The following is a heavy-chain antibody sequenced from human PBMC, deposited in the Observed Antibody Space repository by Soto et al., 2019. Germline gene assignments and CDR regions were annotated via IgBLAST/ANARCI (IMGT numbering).Heavy chain of an antibody. CDR2: IYPGDSDT. V-gene: IGHV5-51*01. Sequence: GESLKISCKGSGYSFTSYWIGWVRQMPGKGLEWMGIIYPGDSDTRYIPSFQGQVTISADKSISTAYLQWSSLKASDTAMYYCARQTDIVVVVATFDAFDVWGQGTMVTVSS. J-gene: IGHJ3*01. CDR1: GYSFTSYW. CDR3: ARQTDIVVVVATFDAFDV. D-gene: IGHD2-15*01.